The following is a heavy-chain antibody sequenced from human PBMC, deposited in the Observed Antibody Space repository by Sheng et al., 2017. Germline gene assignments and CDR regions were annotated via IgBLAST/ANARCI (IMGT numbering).Heavy chain of an antibody. CDR2: INSVSSHI. V-gene: IGHV3-21*02. CDR1: GFSFKDYE. J-gene: IGHJ3*01. Sequence: EVQLVESEGRLVQPGGSLRLSCAASGFSFKDYEMNWVRQAPGKGLEWVSSINSVSSHIYYAESVRGRFSISRDNAGNSLYLQMNSLTVEDTAVYYCTRPYCSGGGCYQRWDGFHLWGQGQWSPSLQ. CDR3: TRPYCSGGGCYQRWDGFHL. D-gene: IGHD2-15*01.